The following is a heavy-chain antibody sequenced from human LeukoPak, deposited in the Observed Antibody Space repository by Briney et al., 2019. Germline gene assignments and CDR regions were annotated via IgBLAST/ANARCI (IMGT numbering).Heavy chain of an antibody. D-gene: IGHD2-2*01. CDR2: IKQDGSEK. J-gene: IGHJ4*02. Sequence: GGSLRLSCAASGFTFSSYWMSWVRQAPGKGLEWVANIKQDGSEKYYVDSVKGRFTISRDNAKNSLYLQMNSLRAEDTAVYYCARDLYCSSTSCYVPGFGYWGQGTLVTVSS. CDR1: GFTFSSYW. CDR3: ARDLYCSSTSCYVPGFGY. V-gene: IGHV3-7*01.